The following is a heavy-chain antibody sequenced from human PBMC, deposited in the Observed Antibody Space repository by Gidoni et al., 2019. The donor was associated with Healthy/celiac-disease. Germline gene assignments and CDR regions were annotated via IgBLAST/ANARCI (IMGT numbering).Heavy chain of an antibody. Sequence: EWVSAISGSGGSTYYADSVKGRSTISRDNSKNTLYLQMNSLRAEDTAVYYCAKDSLVVPAAMVMDVWGKGTTVTVSS. D-gene: IGHD2-2*01. V-gene: IGHV3-23*01. CDR3: AKDSLVVPAAMVMDV. CDR2: ISGSGGST. J-gene: IGHJ6*03.